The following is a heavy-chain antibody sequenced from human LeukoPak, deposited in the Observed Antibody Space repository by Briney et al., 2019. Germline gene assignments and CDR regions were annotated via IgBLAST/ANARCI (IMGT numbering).Heavy chain of an antibody. CDR2: INAGNGNT. D-gene: IGHD2-15*01. CDR1: GYTFTSYA. Sequence: ASVKVPCKASGYTFTSYAMHWVRQAPGQRLEWMGWINAGNGNTKYSQKFQGRVTITRDTSASTAYMELSSLRSEDTAVYYCARDPVVAAVYYYYGMDVWGQGTTVTVSS. CDR3: ARDPVVAAVYYYYGMDV. J-gene: IGHJ6*02. V-gene: IGHV1-3*01.